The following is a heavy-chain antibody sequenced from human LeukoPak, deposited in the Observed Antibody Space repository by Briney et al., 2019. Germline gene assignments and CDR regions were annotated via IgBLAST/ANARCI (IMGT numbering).Heavy chain of an antibody. Sequence: ASVKVSCKASGYTFNRYYIHWVRQAPGQGLEWMAIINPSGGTTGCAQKFQGRVAMTRDMSTSTVYMELSSLRSEDTAVYYCARGVLYDSSVCSSSAWFDPWGQGTLVTVSS. J-gene: IGHJ5*02. V-gene: IGHV1-46*02. D-gene: IGHD3-22*01. CDR1: GYTFNRYY. CDR2: INPSGGTT. CDR3: ARGVLYDSSVCSSSAWFDP.